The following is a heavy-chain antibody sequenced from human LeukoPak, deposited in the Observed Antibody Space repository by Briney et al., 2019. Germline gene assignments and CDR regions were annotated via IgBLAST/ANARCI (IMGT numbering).Heavy chain of an antibody. D-gene: IGHD3-3*01. J-gene: IGHJ4*02. CDR3: ARLFMESENYFDY. V-gene: IGHV3-30-3*01. CDR1: GFTFSSYA. Sequence: GGSLRPSCAASGFTFSSYAMHWVRQAPGKGLEWVAVISYDGSNKYYADSVKGRFTISRDNSKNTLYLQMNSLRAEDTAVYYCARLFMESENYFDYWGQGTLVTVSS. CDR2: ISYDGSNK.